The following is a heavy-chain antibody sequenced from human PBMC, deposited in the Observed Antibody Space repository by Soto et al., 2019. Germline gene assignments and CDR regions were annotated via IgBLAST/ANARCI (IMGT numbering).Heavy chain of an antibody. Sequence: EVQLLESGGGLVQPGGSLRLSCAASGFTFSRYAMTWVRQAPGKGLEFVSAVSGGGGTKYYADSVKGRFTVARDNSKNTLYLQMNSLRTEDTALYYCAKDSRCDSRGSLRWWEGGISTGSSAFQ. D-gene: IGHD3-22*01. CDR1: GFTFSRYA. CDR2: VSGGGGTK. J-gene: IGHJ1*01. CDR3: AKDSRCDSRGSLRWWEGGISTGSSAFQ. V-gene: IGHV3-23*01.